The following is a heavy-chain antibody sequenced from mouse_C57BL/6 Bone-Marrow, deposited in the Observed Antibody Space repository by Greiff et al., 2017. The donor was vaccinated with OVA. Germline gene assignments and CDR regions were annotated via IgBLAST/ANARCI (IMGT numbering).Heavy chain of an antibody. D-gene: IGHD1-1*01. CDR3: ARSIYYYGSSYFDY. V-gene: IGHV3-6*01. Sequence: DVQLQESGPGLVKPSQSLSLTCSVTGYSITSGYSWNWLRQFPGNKLEWMGYISYDGSNNYNPSLKNRISITRDTSKNQFFLKLNSVTAEDTATYYCARSIYYYGSSYFDYWGQGTTRTVSS. CDR2: ISYDGSN. J-gene: IGHJ2*01. CDR1: GYSITSGYS.